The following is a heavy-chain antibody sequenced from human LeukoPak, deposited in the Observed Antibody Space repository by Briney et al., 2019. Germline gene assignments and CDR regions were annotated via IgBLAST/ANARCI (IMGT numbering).Heavy chain of an antibody. CDR3: ARDHHTIFGVVPGGGYMV. CDR2: INHSGST. CDR1: GGSFSGYY. J-gene: IGHJ4*02. Sequence: SETLSLTCAVYGGSFSGYYWSWIRQPPGKGLEWIGEINHSGSTNYNPSLKSRVTISVDRSKNQFSLKLSSVTAADTAVYYCARDHHTIFGVVPGGGYMVWGQGTLVTVSS. V-gene: IGHV4-34*01. D-gene: IGHD3-3*01.